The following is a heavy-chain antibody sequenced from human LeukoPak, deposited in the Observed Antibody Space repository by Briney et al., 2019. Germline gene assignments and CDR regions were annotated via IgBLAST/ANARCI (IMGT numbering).Heavy chain of an antibody. CDR3: ARGNSGWYLYYFDY. CDR1: GFTFSSYE. D-gene: IGHD6-19*01. J-gene: IGHJ4*02. V-gene: IGHV3-48*03. CDR2: ISSSASTI. Sequence: GGSLRLSCAASGFTFSSYEMNWVRQAPGKGLEWVSYISSSASTIYYADSVKGRFTISRDNAKNSLYLQMDSLRAEDTAVYYCARGNSGWYLYYFDYWGQGTLVTVSS.